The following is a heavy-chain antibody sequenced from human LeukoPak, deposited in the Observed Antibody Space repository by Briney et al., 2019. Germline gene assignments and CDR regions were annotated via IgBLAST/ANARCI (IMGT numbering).Heavy chain of an antibody. V-gene: IGHV3-23*01. CDR3: AKQGLVPATAGD. CDR2: FTDSGANT. J-gene: IGHJ4*02. CDR1: GFTFSSYA. D-gene: IGHD2-2*01. Sequence: PGGSLRLSCAASGFTFSSYAMSWVRQAPGKGLEWVSTFTDSGANTYYADSVKGRFTISRDNSMNTLYLQMNSLGPEDTAVYYCAKQGLVPATAGDWGQGTLVTVSS.